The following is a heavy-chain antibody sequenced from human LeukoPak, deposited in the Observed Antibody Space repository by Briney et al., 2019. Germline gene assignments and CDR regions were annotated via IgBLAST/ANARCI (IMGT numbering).Heavy chain of an antibody. V-gene: IGHV4-59*01. CDR3: AREGNSGYSYGYSNDGMDV. Sequence: PSETLSLTCAVYGGSFSSYYWSWIRQPPGKGLEWIGYIYYSGSTNYNPSLKSRVTISVDTSKNQFSLKLSSVTAADTAVYYCAREGNSGYSYGYSNDGMDVWGQGTTVTVSS. CDR2: IYYSGST. J-gene: IGHJ6*02. D-gene: IGHD5-18*01. CDR1: GGSFSSYY.